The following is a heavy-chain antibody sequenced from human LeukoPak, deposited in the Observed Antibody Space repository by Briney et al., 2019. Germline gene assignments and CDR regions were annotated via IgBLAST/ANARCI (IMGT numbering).Heavy chain of an antibody. CDR2: ISSNGGST. Sequence: GGSPRLSCAASGFTFSSYAMHWVRQAPGKGLEYVSAISSNGGSTYYANSVKGRFTISRDNSKNTLYLQMGSLRAEDMAVYYCARDLEVVVITTGFDYWGQGTLVTVSS. D-gene: IGHD3-22*01. CDR3: ARDLEVVVITTGFDY. CDR1: GFTFSSYA. V-gene: IGHV3-64*01. J-gene: IGHJ4*02.